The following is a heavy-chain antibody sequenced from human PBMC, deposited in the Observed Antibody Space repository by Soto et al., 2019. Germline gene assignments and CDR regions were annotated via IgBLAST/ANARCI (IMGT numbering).Heavy chain of an antibody. CDR3: ARGPEYFDY. Sequence: QVQLVESGGGVVQPGRSLRLSCAASGFTFSSYGMHWVRQAPGKGLEWVAVIWYDGSNKYYADSVKGRFTISRDNSKNALYLQRNCLGAEDTAVYYWARGPEYFDYWGQGTLVTVSS. V-gene: IGHV3-33*01. CDR2: IWYDGSNK. J-gene: IGHJ4*02. CDR1: GFTFSSYG.